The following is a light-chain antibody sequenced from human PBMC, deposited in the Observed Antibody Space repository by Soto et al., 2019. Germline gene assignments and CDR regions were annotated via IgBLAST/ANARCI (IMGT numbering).Light chain of an antibody. CDR3: QEFASN. J-gene: IGKJ4*01. Sequence: EIEMTQSPATLSVSPGDRATLSCRASQSMRNSNLAWYQHKPGXXPRLLIYGASNRATGIPDRCRGSGSGTDVILTINRLEPEDFAVYYWQEFASNFGGGTKVDIK. V-gene: IGKV3-20*01. CDR2: GAS. CDR1: QSMRNSN.